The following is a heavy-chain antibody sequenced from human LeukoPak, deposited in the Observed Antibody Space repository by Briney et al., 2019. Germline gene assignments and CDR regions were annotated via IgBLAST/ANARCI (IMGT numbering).Heavy chain of an antibody. Sequence: PGGSLRLSCAASGFTFSSYWMSWVRQAPGKGLEWVANIKQDGSEKYYVDSVKGRFTISRDNAKNSLYLQMNSLRAEDTAVYYCARGDLGWFGEKDYWGQGTLVTVSS. J-gene: IGHJ4*02. V-gene: IGHV3-7*01. D-gene: IGHD3-10*01. CDR1: GFTFSSYW. CDR3: ARGDLGWFGEKDY. CDR2: IKQDGSEK.